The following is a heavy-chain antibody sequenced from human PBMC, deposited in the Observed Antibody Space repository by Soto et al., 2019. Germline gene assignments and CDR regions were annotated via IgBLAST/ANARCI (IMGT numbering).Heavy chain of an antibody. J-gene: IGHJ4*02. Sequence: PSETLSLTCAVSGGSISSGGYSWSWVRQPPGKGLEWIGYIYHSGSTYYNPSLKSRVTISVDTSKNQFSLKLTSVTAADTAVYYCVRSNYFDYWGQGTLVTVSS. CDR2: IYHSGST. CDR3: VRSNYFDY. CDR1: GGSISSGGYS. V-gene: IGHV4-30-2*02.